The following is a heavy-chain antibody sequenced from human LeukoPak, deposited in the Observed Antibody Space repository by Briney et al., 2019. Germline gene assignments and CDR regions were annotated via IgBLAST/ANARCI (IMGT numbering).Heavy chain of an antibody. CDR1: GGTFSSYA. CDR3: ARESGYEYYYYYYMDV. J-gene: IGHJ6*03. Sequence: GSSVKVSCKASGGTFSSYAISWVRQAPGQGLEWMGRIIPILGIANYAQKFQGRVTMTTDTSTSTAYMELRSLRSDDTAVYYCARESGYEYYYYYYMDVWGKGTTVTVSS. CDR2: IIPILGIA. V-gene: IGHV1-69*04. D-gene: IGHD5-12*01.